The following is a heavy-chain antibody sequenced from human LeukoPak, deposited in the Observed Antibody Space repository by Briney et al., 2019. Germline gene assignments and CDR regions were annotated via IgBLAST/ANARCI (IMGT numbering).Heavy chain of an antibody. D-gene: IGHD1-26*01. J-gene: IGHJ5*02. V-gene: IGHV6-1*01. CDR3: ARGSWELHFGFDP. CDR2: TYYRSKWYN. Sequence: SQTLSLTCAISGDSISSNSAAWSWIRQSPSRGLEWRGRTYYRSKWYNDYAASVKSRITINPDTSKNQFSLQLNSVTPEDTAVYYCARGSWELHFGFDPWGQGTLVTVSS. CDR1: GDSISSNSAA.